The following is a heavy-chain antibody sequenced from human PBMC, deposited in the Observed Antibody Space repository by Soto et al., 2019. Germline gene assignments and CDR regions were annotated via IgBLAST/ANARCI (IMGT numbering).Heavy chain of an antibody. D-gene: IGHD2-21*01. CDR1: GYTFTTYG. V-gene: IGHV1-18*01. CDR2: ISAYNGNT. CDR3: ARHGGYSPLDY. J-gene: IGHJ4*02. Sequence: QVQLVQSGVEVKKPGASVKVSCKASGYTFTTYGISWLRQAPGQGLEWMGWISAYNGNTNSAQRLQGRVTMTLDTSTSTVYMELRSLTSDATAVYYCARHGGYSPLDYWGQGTLVTVSS.